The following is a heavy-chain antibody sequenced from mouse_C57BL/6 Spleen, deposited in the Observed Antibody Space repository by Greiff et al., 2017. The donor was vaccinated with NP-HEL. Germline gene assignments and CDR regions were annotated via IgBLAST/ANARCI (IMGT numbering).Heavy chain of an antibody. CDR2: INPSTGGT. V-gene: IGHV1-42*01. J-gene: IGHJ4*01. D-gene: IGHD2-4*01. CDR3: ARSLDYDAYYAMDY. CDR1: GYSFTGYY. Sequence: EVQLQQSGPELVKPGASVKISCKASGYSFTGYYMNWVKQSPEKSLEWIGEINPSTGGTTYNQKFKAKATLTVDKSSSTAYMQLKSLTSEDSAVYYCARSLDYDAYYAMDYWGQGTSVTVSS.